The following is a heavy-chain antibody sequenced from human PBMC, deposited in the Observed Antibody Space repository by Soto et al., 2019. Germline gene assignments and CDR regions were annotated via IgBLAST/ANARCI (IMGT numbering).Heavy chain of an antibody. Sequence: GGSLRLSCAASGFTFSSYWMSWVRQAPGKGLEWVANIKQDGSEKYYVDSVKGRFTISRDNAKNSLYLQMNSLRAEDTAVYYCARDSGFMAAYGYVWGSYWSPCVPDYWAQGTLVTVSS. J-gene: IGHJ4*02. CDR1: GFTFSSYW. V-gene: IGHV3-7*03. CDR2: IKQDGSEK. CDR3: ARDSGFMAAYGYVWGSYWSPCVPDY. D-gene: IGHD3-16*01.